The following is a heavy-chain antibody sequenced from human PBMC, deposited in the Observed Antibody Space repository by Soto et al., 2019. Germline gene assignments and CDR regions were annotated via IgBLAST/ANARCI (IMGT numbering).Heavy chain of an antibody. V-gene: IGHV3-15*07. Sequence: SVSNAWMNWVRQAPGKGLEWVGRIKSKTDGGTTDYAVPVKGRFTISRDDSKNTLYLQMNSLKTEDTAVYYCTTGQVVVHYWGQGTLVTVSS. J-gene: IGHJ4*02. CDR3: TTGQVVVHY. D-gene: IGHD3-22*01. CDR2: IKSKTDGGTT. CDR1: SVSNAW.